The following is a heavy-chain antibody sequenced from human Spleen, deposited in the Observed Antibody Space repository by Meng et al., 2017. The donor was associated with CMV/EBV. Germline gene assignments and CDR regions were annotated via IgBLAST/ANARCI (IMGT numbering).Heavy chain of an antibody. V-gene: IGHV3-23*01. CDR2: ISGSGDDT. D-gene: IGHD6-19*01. CDR3: AREGYSSGWYFDP. Sequence: GESLKISCVASTFTFSNSAMSWVRQAPGKGLEWVSAISGSGDDTYYADSVKGRFAISRDNAKNTLYLQMNSLRAEDTAVYYCAREGYSSGWYFDPWGQGTLVTVSS. J-gene: IGHJ5*02. CDR1: TFTFSNSA.